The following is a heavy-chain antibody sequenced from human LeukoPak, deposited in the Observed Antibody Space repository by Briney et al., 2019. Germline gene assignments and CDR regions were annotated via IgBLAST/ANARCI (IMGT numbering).Heavy chain of an antibody. V-gene: IGHV3-30*04. Sequence: GGSLRLSCAASGFTFSSYVMHWVRQAPGKGLEWVAIISYDGSNEYYADSVKGRFTISRDNAKNSLYLQMNSLRAEDTAVYYCARDTGGSFDYWGQGTLVTVSS. CDR3: ARDTGGSFDY. CDR2: ISYDGSNE. CDR1: GFTFSSYV. D-gene: IGHD3-16*01. J-gene: IGHJ4*02.